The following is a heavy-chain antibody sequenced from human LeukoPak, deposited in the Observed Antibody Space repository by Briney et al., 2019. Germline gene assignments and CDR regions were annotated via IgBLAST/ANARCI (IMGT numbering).Heavy chain of an antibody. V-gene: IGHV4-59*08. CDR1: GGSISSYY. CDR2: IYYSGST. Sequence: SETLSLTCTVSGGSISSYYWSWIRQPPGKGLEWIGYIYYSGSTNYNPSLKSRVTISVDTSKNQFSLKLSSVTAADTAVYYCARRKAIQYYGMDVWGQGTTVTVSS. CDR3: ARRKAIQYYGMDV. D-gene: IGHD5-18*01. J-gene: IGHJ6*02.